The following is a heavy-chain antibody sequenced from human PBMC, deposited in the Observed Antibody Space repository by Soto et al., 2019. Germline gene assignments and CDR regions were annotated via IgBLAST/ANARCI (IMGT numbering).Heavy chain of an antibody. D-gene: IGHD3-16*01. CDR2: IHGTRSII. CDR3: ARDARNADYDY. V-gene: IGHV3-48*02. J-gene: IGHJ4*02. CDR1: GFTFSSHA. Sequence: EVQLVESGGGLVQPGGSLKLSCAVSGFTFSSHAMNWVRQAPGKGLEWVAYIHGTRSIIYYADSVKGRFTISRDNAKNSLYLQRDSRRDEDTALYYCARDARNADYDYWGQGTLVTGYS.